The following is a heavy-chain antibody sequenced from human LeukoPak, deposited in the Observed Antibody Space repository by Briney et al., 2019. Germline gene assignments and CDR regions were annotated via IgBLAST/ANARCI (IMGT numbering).Heavy chain of an antibody. D-gene: IGHD3-10*01. J-gene: IGHJ1*01. Sequence: GASVKVSCRASGYTFTSYYMHWVRQAPGQGLEWMGIINPSGGSTSYAQKFQGRVTMTRDTSTSTVYMELSSLRSEDTAVYYCARGVYPPYYYGSGSYSRGPEYFQHWGQGTLVTVSS. CDR1: GYTFTSYY. CDR3: ARGVYPPYYYGSGSYSRGPEYFQH. CDR2: INPSGGST. V-gene: IGHV1-46*01.